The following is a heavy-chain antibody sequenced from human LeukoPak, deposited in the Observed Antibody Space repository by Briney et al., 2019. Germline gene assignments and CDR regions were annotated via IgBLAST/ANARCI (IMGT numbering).Heavy chain of an antibody. V-gene: IGHV3-48*03. D-gene: IGHD6-13*01. Sequence: GGSLRLSCAASGFTFSNYEMNWVRQAPGKGLEWVSYISSSGSTIYYAGSVKGRFTISRDNAKNSLYLQMDSLRVEDTAVYYCARVAAAGTYYFDYWGQGTLVTVSS. CDR2: ISSSGSTI. J-gene: IGHJ4*02. CDR1: GFTFSNYE. CDR3: ARVAAAGTYYFDY.